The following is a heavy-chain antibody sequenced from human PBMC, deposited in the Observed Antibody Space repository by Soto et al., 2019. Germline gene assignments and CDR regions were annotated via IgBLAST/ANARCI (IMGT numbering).Heavy chain of an antibody. CDR2: LNPNSGNP. CDR1: VYTFPSYD. V-gene: IGHV1-8*01. J-gene: IGHJ5*02. Sequence: QVQLVQSGAEVKKPGASVKVSCKASVYTFPSYDINWVRQATGQGLEWMGWLNPNSGNPGYAQKFPGRVTMTRNTSIRTAYMELSSLRSADTAVYYCARGGMTIVGVATWWFDPWGQGTLVTVSS. CDR3: ARGGMTIVGVATWWFDP. D-gene: IGHD3-3*01.